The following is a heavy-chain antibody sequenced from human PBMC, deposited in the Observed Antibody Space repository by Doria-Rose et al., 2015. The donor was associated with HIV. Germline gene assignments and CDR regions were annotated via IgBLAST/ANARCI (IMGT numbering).Heavy chain of an antibody. CDR1: GVSLSSPGMG. J-gene: IGHJ4*02. Sequence: QITLKESGPVLVKPTETLTLTCTVSGVSLSSPGMGVSWIRQPPGKALEWLANTFSDDERFYKPSLQSRLTISRGTCKSQVVLTMTDMDPVDTATYYCARIKSSRWYHKYYFDFWGQGTLVIVAA. V-gene: IGHV2-26*01. CDR3: ARIKSSRWYHKYYFDF. D-gene: IGHD6-13*01. CDR2: TFSDDER.